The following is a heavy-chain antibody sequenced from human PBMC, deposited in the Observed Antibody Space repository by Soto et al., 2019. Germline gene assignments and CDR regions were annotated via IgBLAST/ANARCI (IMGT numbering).Heavy chain of an antibody. D-gene: IGHD3-10*01. CDR2: MNEDGSER. CDR3: ARATGADKEEY. J-gene: IGHJ4*02. Sequence: EVPLVESGGGLVQPGGSLRISCSAAGFIFSSYWMSWLRQAQGKGLEWVASMNEDGSERYYEDSVKGRFTSSRGNDKNSLYLEGKRLRAEDTAGYYRARATGADKEEYWGQGTLVAVSS. V-gene: IGHV3-7*04. CDR1: GFIFSSYW.